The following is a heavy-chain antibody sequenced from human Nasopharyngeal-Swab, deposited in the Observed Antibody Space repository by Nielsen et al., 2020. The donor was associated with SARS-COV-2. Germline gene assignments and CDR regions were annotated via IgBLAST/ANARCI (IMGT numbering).Heavy chain of an antibody. Sequence: GSLRLSCYVSGGSFNGFYWNWIRQPPGKGLEGIGEINHNERTNYNPSLKSRVTMSVDTSTDQVSLKLNSLTATDTAVYYCARAGRVGDAYTGLDVWGQGTTVTVSS. CDR1: GGSFNGFY. V-gene: IGHV4-34*01. CDR3: ARAGRVGDAYTGLDV. D-gene: IGHD5-24*01. J-gene: IGHJ6*02. CDR2: INHNERT.